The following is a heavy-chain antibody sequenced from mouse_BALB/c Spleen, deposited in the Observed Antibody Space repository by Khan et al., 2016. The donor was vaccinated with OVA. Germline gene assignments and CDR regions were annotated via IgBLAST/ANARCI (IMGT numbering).Heavy chain of an antibody. D-gene: IGHD1-1*01. CDR3: ARGNSYGYYFDY. V-gene: IGHV3-2*02. CDR2: ISYSGVT. CDR1: GYSITSGYA. J-gene: IGHJ2*01. Sequence: EVQLQESGPGLVKPSQSLSLTCTVTGYSITSGYAWNWIRQFPGNKLEWMGYISYSGVTSYTPSLKSRISITRDTSKNQFILQLNSVTTEDTATYYCARGNSYGYYFDYWGQGTTLTVSS.